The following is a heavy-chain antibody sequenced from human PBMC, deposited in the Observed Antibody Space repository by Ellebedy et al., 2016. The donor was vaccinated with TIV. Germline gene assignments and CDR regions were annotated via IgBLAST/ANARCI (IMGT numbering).Heavy chain of an antibody. J-gene: IGHJ6*02. CDR1: GINFGDYA. V-gene: IGHV3-49*03. CDR3: SGEGLLWFGESPLYYGMDV. Sequence: PGGSLRLSCTGSGINFGDYAMSWFRQAPGKGLEWVGSIRSKAFGGTTEYAASVKGRFTISRDDSRSIAYLQMNSLKTEDTAVYYCSGEGLLWFGESPLYYGMDVWGQGTTVTVSS. D-gene: IGHD3-10*01. CDR2: IRSKAFGGTT.